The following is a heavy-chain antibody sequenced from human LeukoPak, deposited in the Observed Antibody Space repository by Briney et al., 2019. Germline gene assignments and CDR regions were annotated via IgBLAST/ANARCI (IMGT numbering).Heavy chain of an antibody. CDR2: INHSGST. CDR1: GGSFSGYY. CDR3: ARILSKRLRYCYYGMDV. D-gene: IGHD5-18*01. J-gene: IGHJ6*02. Sequence: SETLSLTCAVYGGSFSGYYWSWIRQPPGKGLEWIGEINHSGSTNYNPSLKSRVTISVDMSKNQFSLKLSSVTAADTAVYYCARILSKRLRYCYYGMDVWGQGTTVTVSS. V-gene: IGHV4-34*01.